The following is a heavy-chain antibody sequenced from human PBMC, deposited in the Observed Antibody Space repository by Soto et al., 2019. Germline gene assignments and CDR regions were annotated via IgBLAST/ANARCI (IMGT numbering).Heavy chain of an antibody. CDR3: AAHTGDNDAFDI. D-gene: IGHD7-27*01. V-gene: IGHV4-34*01. CDR2: INHSGST. Sequence: SETLSLTCAVYGGSFSGYYWSWIRQPPGKGLEWIGEINHSGSTNYNPSLKSRVTISVDTSKNQFSLKLSSVTAADTAVYYCAAHTGDNDAFDIWGQGTMVTVSS. CDR1: GGSFSGYY. J-gene: IGHJ3*02.